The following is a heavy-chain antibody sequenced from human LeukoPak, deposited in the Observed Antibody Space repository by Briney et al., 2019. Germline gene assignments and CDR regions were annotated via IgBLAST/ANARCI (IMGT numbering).Heavy chain of an antibody. D-gene: IGHD3-10*01. J-gene: IGHJ4*02. V-gene: IGHV3-21*01. CDR2: ISSSSSYI. CDR1: GFTFSSYS. CDR3: ARDPITMVRGVIIKRPYYFDY. Sequence: GGSLRLSCAASGFTFSSYSMNWVRQAPGKGLEWVSSISSSSSYIYYADSVKGRFTISRDNAKNSLYLQMNSLRAEDTAVYYCARDPITMVRGVIIKRPYYFDYWGQGTLVTVSS.